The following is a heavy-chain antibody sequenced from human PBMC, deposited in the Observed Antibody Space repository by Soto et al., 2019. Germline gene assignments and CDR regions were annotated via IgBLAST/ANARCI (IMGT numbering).Heavy chain of an antibody. CDR3: ARAKTGLCQTYWFDP. Sequence: QLQLQESSPGLVKPSETLSLTCTVSGGPIKTSSFYWGWIRQLPGKGLEWIGSIYYTGKTYFNPSLESRVTISVDASKNQFSLRLTSMTAADTAVYFCARAKTGLCQTYWFDPWGQGTLVTVSS. CDR2: IYYTGKT. J-gene: IGHJ5*02. CDR1: GGPIKTSSFY. V-gene: IGHV4-39*01. D-gene: IGHD3-9*01.